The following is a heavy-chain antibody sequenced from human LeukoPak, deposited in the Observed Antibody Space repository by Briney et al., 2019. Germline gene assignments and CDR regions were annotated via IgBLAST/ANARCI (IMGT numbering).Heavy chain of an antibody. D-gene: IGHD3-9*01. CDR3: ARDGGSVNYEHFDWLLPTFDY. CDR1: GGTFSSYA. V-gene: IGHV1-69*01. Sequence: GSSVTVSCTASGGTFSSYAISWVRQAPGQGLEWMGGIIPIFGTANYAQKFQGRVTITADESTSTAYMELSSLRSEDTAVYYCARDGGSVNYEHFDWLLPTFDYWGQGTLVTVSS. CDR2: IIPIFGTA. J-gene: IGHJ4*02.